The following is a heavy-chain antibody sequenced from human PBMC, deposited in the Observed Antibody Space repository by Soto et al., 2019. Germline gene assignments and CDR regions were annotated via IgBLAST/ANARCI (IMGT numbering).Heavy chain of an antibody. D-gene: IGHD3-10*01. Sequence: ASVKVSCKASGYTFTSYAMHWVRQAPGQRLELMGWINAGNGNTKYSQKFQGRVTITRDTSASTAYMELSSLRSEDTAVYYCASDYYGSGSYPSHEYFQQWGQGTLVTVSS. J-gene: IGHJ1*01. CDR1: GYTFTSYA. CDR2: INAGNGNT. CDR3: ASDYYGSGSYPSHEYFQQ. V-gene: IGHV1-3*01.